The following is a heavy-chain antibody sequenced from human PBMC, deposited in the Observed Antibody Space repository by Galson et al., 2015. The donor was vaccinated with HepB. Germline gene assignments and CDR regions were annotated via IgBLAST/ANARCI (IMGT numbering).Heavy chain of an antibody. D-gene: IGHD3-3*01. J-gene: IGHJ5*02. V-gene: IGHV3-23*01. Sequence: SLRLSCAASGFTFGRYAMSWVRQAPGKGLEWVSTIGGSGYRTYYGDSVRGRFIISRDNSGNTLNLQMNSLRAEDTAVYYCAREWAEWPGMGWFDPWGQGTLVTVSS. CDR3: AREWAEWPGMGWFDP. CDR1: GFTFGRYA. CDR2: IGGSGYRT.